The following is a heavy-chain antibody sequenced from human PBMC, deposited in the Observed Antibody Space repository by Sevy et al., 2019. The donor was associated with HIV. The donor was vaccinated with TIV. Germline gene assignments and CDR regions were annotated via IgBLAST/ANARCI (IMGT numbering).Heavy chain of an antibody. Sequence: SETLSLTCTVSGGSITSLYWNWIRQPPGKGLEWIANIYYNGHINYNPSLKSRVTLSLDTSKNQFSLRLSSVTAADTAMYYCAVENAWCRGYSLGQGTLVTVSS. CDR2: IYYNGHI. J-gene: IGHJ4*02. D-gene: IGHD2-15*01. V-gene: IGHV4-59*08. CDR3: AVENAWCRGYS. CDR1: GGSITSLY.